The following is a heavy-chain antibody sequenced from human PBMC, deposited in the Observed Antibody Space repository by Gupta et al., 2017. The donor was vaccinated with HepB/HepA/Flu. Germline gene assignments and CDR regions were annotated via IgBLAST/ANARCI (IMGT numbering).Heavy chain of an antibody. CDR2: ISSGSSTV. V-gene: IGHV3-48*02. J-gene: IGHJ4*02. D-gene: IGHD5-24*01. CDR1: GLPLSTYS. Sequence: EVQLVESGGGLVQPGGSLRLSFAASGLPLSTYSMNWVRQAPGRGLEWVSHISSGSSTVHYADSVKGRFTISRDNGKNSLYLQXNXLRDEDTAVYYCARGHNNYWGQGTMVTVSS. CDR3: ARGHNNY.